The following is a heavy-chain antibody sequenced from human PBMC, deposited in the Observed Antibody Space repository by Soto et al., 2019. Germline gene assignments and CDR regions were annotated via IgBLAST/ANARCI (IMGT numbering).Heavy chain of an antibody. CDR3: AREVGRYNGTPRGYYYGMDV. J-gene: IGHJ6*02. CDR2: ISAYNGNT. V-gene: IGHV1-18*01. D-gene: IGHD1-1*01. Sequence: QVQLVQSGAEVKKPGASVKVSCKASGYTFTSYGISWVRQAPGQGLEWMGWISAYNGNTNYAQKLQGRVTMTTDTATSTAYMELRRLRADDTAVYYCAREVGRYNGTPRGYYYGMDVWGRGTTVTVSS. CDR1: GYTFTSYG.